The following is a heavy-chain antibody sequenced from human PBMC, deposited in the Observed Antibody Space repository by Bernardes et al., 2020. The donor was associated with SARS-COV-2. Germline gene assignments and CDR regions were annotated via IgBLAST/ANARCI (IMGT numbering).Heavy chain of an antibody. CDR1: GGSISTYY. V-gene: IGHV4-59*01. Sequence: SETLSLTRTVSGGSISTYYWSWFWQPPGPGLEWIGYLYYTGRTNYNPSPQSRVTISVDTYKNQFSLKLSSVTVADTAVYYCARGFDYWAQESLVTVSS. J-gene: IGHJ4*02. CDR2: LYYTGRT. CDR3: ARGFDY.